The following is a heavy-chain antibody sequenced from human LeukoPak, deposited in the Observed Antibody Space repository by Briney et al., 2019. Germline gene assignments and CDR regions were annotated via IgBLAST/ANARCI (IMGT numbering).Heavy chain of an antibody. J-gene: IGHJ4*02. CDR3: AKNPGVDDGLFDY. D-gene: IGHD3-10*01. CDR2: ISYDGSYK. Sequence: PGRPLRLSCAASGFTFSSYDMHWVRQAPGKGLEWVAVISYDGSYKFYSDSVKGRFTISRDNSKNTLYLQINSLRAEDTAVYYCAKNPGVDDGLFDYWGQGTLVTVSS. CDR1: GFTFSSYD. V-gene: IGHV3-30*18.